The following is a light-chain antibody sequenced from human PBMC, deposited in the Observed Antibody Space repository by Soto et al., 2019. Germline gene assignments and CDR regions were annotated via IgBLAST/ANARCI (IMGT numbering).Light chain of an antibody. CDR3: QQYNNWPRT. CDR2: AAS. J-gene: IGKJ1*01. Sequence: IVMTQSPATLSMSPGERATLSCRASQSVNSNLAWYQQKPGQAPRLLIYAASARATGIPAKFSGSGSGTEFTLTISSLQSEDFAVYYCQQYNNWPRTFGQGTKVDIK. V-gene: IGKV3-15*01. CDR1: QSVNSN.